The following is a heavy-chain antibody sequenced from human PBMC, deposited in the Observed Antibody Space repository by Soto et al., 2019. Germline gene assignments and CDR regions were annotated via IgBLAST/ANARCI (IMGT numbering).Heavy chain of an antibody. J-gene: IGHJ4*02. CDR1: GGSISSYY. D-gene: IGHD2-15*01. CDR2: IYYSGST. V-gene: IGHV4-59*01. Sequence: QVQLQESGPGLVKPSETLSLTCTVSGGSISSYYWSWIRQPPGKGLEWIGYIYYSGSTNYNPSLKSRVTISVATSKNQFSLKLNSVTAEDTAVYHCARVAGYCSGGSCYPDYWGQGTLVTVSS. CDR3: ARVAGYCSGGSCYPDY.